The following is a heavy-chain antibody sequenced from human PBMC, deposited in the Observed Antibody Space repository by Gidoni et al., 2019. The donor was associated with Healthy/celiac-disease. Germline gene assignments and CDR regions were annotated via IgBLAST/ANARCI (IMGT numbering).Heavy chain of an antibody. V-gene: IGHV3-33*01. CDR2: IWYDGSNK. Sequence: QVQLVESGGGVVQPGRSLRLSCAASGFTFSSHGMHWVRQAPGKGLEWVAVIWYDGSNKYYADSVKGRFTISRDNSKNTLYLQMNSLRAEDTAVYYCARGSALDYYDSRCLDYWGQGTLVTVSS. J-gene: IGHJ4*02. CDR3: ARGSALDYYDSRCLDY. D-gene: IGHD3-22*01. CDR1: GFTFSSHG.